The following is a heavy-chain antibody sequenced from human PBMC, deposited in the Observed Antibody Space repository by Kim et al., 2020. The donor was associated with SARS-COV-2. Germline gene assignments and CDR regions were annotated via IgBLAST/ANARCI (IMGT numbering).Heavy chain of an antibody. V-gene: IGHV3-74*01. CDR1: GFTFSRYW. Sequence: GGSLRLSCAASGFTFSRYWMHWVRQAPGKGLVWVSRINSDGSSTSYADSVKGRFTISRDNAKNTLYLQMNSLRAEDTAVYYCARDLVTGGYDFWSGYYSLYGMDVWGQGTTVTVSS. J-gene: IGHJ6*02. CDR3: ARDLVTGGYDFWSGYYSLYGMDV. CDR2: INSDGSST. D-gene: IGHD3-3*01.